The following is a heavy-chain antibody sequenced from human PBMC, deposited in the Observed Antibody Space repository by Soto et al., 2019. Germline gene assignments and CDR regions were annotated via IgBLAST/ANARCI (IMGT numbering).Heavy chain of an antibody. V-gene: IGHV4-34*01. D-gene: IGHD3-22*01. CDR3: ARGRTYYYDSSGYIFVGYYYGMDV. J-gene: IGHJ6*02. CDR1: GWSISCYY. CDR2: INHSGST. Sequence: SETLSLTCAFYGWSISCYYLILLRQPPGKGLEWIGEINHSGSTNYNPSLKSRVTISVDTSKNQFSLKLSSVTAADTAVYYCARGRTYYYDSSGYIFVGYYYGMDVWGQGTTVTVSS.